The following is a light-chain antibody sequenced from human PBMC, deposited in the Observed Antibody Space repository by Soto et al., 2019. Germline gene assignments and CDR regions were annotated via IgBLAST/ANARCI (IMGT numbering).Light chain of an antibody. V-gene: IGKV1-5*01. CDR3: QQYNSYSPGN. J-gene: IGKJ2*01. CDR1: QSISSW. CDR2: DAS. Sequence: DIQMTQSPSTLSASVGDRVTITCRASQSISSWLAWYQQKPGKAPKLLIYDASSLESGVPSRFSGSGSGTEFTLTISSLQPDDFATYYCQQYNSYSPGNFGQGTQVDSK.